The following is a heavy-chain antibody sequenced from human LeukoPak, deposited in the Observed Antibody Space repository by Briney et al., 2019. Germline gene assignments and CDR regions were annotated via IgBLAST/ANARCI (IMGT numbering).Heavy chain of an antibody. J-gene: IGHJ4*02. CDR1: GFTFSFYG. V-gene: IGHV3-23*01. Sequence: EPGGSLRLSCAASGFTFSFYGMNWVRQAPGKGLEWVSGITGAGHTYYADSVKGRFTISRDNSKNTLYLQMNSLRAEDTAVYYCAKDRWLGTLDYWGQGTLVTVSS. CDR2: ITGAGHT. D-gene: IGHD5-12*01. CDR3: AKDRWLGTLDY.